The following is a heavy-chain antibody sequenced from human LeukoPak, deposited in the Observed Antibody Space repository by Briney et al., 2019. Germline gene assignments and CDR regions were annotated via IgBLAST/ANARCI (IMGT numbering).Heavy chain of an antibody. Sequence: GGSLRLSCEASGFTFGGHAKYWVRQAPGKGLEWVAGIFGSGGSPHYADSVKGRFTISRDNPGNTVYLQINSLRDDDTAVYYCGKTTVGYSSGQKPAWPVDFWGQGTLVTVSS. CDR1: GFTFGGHA. J-gene: IGHJ4*02. V-gene: IGHV3-23*01. CDR2: IFGSGGSP. CDR3: GKTTVGYSSGQKPAWPVDF. D-gene: IGHD5-18*01.